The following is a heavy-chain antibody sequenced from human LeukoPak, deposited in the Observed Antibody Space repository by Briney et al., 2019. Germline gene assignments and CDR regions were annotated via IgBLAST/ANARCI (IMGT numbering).Heavy chain of an antibody. CDR2: IKLDGSEK. CDR1: DFTFSSYW. V-gene: IGHV3-7*01. D-gene: IGHD4-17*01. Sequence: PGGSLRLSCAASDFTFSSYWMSRVRRAPGKGLEWVANIKLDGSEKYYVDSVKGRFTISRDNAKNSLYLQMNSLRAEDTAVYHCARISVTTNHFDAWGQGTLVTVSS. J-gene: IGHJ4*02. CDR3: ARISVTTNHFDA.